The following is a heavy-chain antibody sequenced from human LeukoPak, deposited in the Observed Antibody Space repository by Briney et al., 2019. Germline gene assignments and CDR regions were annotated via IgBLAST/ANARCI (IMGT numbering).Heavy chain of an antibody. CDR1: GFTFSSYS. CDR2: ISSSSSTI. V-gene: IGHV3-48*01. CDR3: ARKHLNPYYYYMDV. Sequence: GGSLRLSCAASGFTFSSYSMNWVRQAPGKGREWVSYISSSSSTIYYADSVKGRFTISRDNAKNSLYLQMNSLRAEDTAVYYCARKHLNPYYYYMDVWGKGTTVTVSS. J-gene: IGHJ6*03.